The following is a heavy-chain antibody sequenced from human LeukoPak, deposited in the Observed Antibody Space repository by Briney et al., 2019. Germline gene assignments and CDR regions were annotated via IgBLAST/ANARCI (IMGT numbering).Heavy chain of an antibody. D-gene: IGHD5-18*01. V-gene: IGHV4-4*07. Sequence: TSETLSLTCTVSGGSISSYYWSWIRQPAGKGLEWIGRIYTSGSTNYNPSLKSRVTMSVDTSKNQFSLKLSSVTAADTAVYYCAREYSYGYGETDYNWFDPWGQGTLVTVSS. J-gene: IGHJ5*02. CDR2: IYTSGST. CDR3: AREYSYGYGETDYNWFDP. CDR1: GGSISSYY.